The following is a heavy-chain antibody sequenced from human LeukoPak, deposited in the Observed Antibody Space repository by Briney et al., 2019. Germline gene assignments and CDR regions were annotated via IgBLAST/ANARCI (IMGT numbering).Heavy chain of an antibody. D-gene: IGHD1-7*01. CDR3: AKYQTGTWTSYDSSDI. J-gene: IGHJ3*02. CDR2: INGESTFK. Sequence: GGSLRLSCAASGFTFSSYSMNWVRQAPGKGLEWVSSINGESTFKVYADSVKGRFTISRDNAKNSLYLQMDSLRAEDTAVYYCAKYQTGTWTSYDSSDIWGQGTLVTVSS. CDR1: GFTFSSYS. V-gene: IGHV3-21*01.